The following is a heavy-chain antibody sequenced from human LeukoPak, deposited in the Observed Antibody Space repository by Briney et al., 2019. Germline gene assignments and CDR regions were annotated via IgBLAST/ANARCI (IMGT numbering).Heavy chain of an antibody. J-gene: IGHJ4*02. V-gene: IGHV4-59*08. CDR3: ARHGTLGSTTYPLDY. D-gene: IGHD1-26*01. CDR2: IYYSGST. CDR1: GGSISSYY. Sequence: SETLSLTCTVSGGSISSYYWSWIRQAPGKGLEWIGNIYYSGSTNYSPSLKSRVTISVDTSKNQFSLKLSSVTAADAAVYYCARHGTLGSTTYPLDYWGQGTLVTVSS.